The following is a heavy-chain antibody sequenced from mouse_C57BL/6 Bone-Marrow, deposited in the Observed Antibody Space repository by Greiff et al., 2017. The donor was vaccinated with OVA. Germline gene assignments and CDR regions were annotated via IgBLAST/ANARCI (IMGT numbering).Heavy chain of an antibody. J-gene: IGHJ4*01. CDR3: ARYGIYYYGSSYLYYAMDY. CDR2: IYPGSGST. D-gene: IGHD1-1*01. CDR1: GYTFTSYW. Sequence: QVQLQQPGAELVKPGASVKMSCKASGYTFTSYWITWVKQRPGQGLEWIGDIYPGSGSTNYNEKFKSKATLTVDTSSSTAYMQLSSLTSEDSAVYYCARYGIYYYGSSYLYYAMDYWGQGTSVTVSS. V-gene: IGHV1-55*01.